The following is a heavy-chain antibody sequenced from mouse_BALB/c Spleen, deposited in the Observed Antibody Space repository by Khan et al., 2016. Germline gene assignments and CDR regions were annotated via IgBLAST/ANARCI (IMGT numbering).Heavy chain of an antibody. Sequence: EVQLQESGAELVKPGASVKLSCTASGFNIKDTYMHWMIQRPEQGLEWIGRIDPANDNTKYDPKFQGKATITADTSCNTAYLQLSSLTSEDTAVYYCARSYYDSWFVYWGQGTLVTVSA. CDR2: IDPANDNT. CDR3: ARSYYDSWFVY. CDR1: GFNIKDTY. D-gene: IGHD2-4*01. V-gene: IGHV14-3*02. J-gene: IGHJ3*01.